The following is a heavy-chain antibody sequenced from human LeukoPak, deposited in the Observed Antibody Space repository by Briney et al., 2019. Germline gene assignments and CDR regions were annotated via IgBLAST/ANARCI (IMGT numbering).Heavy chain of an antibody. V-gene: IGHV3-53*01. Sequence: GGSLRLSCAASGLTVSSNYMSWVRQAAVKGLEWVSVLYSGGNTYYADSVKGRFSISRDNSKNTLYLQMNSLRAEDTAVYYCASYGSGRYYFDYWGQGTLVTVSS. CDR3: ASYGSGRYYFDY. CDR2: LYSGGNT. J-gene: IGHJ4*02. CDR1: GLTVSSNY. D-gene: IGHD3-10*01.